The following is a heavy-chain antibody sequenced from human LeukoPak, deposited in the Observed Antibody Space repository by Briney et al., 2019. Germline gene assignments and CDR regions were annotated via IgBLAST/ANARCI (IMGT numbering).Heavy chain of an antibody. CDR3: ARSPSGYCSGTSCYVAFDI. CDR1: GDSISTYY. CDR2: IYYRGNT. J-gene: IGHJ3*02. Sequence: SETLSLTCNVSGDSISTYYWSWIRQPPGKGLEWVGYIYYRGNTNYNPFLKSRVIMSVDTSKNQFSLELNSLTAADTAVYYCARSPSGYCSGTSCYVAFDIWGQGTMVTVS. D-gene: IGHD2-2*01. V-gene: IGHV4-59*01.